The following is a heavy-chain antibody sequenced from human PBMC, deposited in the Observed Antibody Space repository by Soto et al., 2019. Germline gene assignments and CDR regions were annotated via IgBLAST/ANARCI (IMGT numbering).Heavy chain of an antibody. V-gene: IGHV3-48*02. J-gene: IGHJ6*02. D-gene: IGHD6-6*01. CDR3: ARPEYSSSSYGMDV. CDR2: ISSSSSTI. CDR1: GFTFSSYS. Sequence: PGGSLRLSCAASGFTFSSYSMSWVRQAPGKGLEWVSYISSSSSTIYYAESVKGRFTISRDNAKNSLYLQMNSLRDEDTAVYYCARPEYSSSSYGMDVWGQGTTVTVSS.